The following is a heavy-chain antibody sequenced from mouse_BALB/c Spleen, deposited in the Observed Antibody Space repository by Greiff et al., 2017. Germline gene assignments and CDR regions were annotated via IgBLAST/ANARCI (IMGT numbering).Heavy chain of an antibody. CDR2: IDPANGNT. D-gene: IGHD2-1*01. J-gene: IGHJ1*01. V-gene: IGHV14-3*02. CDR1: GFNIKDTY. CDR3: ARKIYCGNQTV. Sequence: VQLQQSGAELVKPGASVKLSCTASGFNIKDTYMHWVKQRPEQGLEWIGRIDPANGNTKYDPKFQGKATITADTSSNTAYLQLSSLTSEDTAVYYCARKIYCGNQTVWGAGTTVTVSS.